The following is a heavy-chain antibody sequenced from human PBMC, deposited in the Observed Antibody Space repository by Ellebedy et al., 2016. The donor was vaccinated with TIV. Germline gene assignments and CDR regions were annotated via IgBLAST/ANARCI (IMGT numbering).Heavy chain of an antibody. J-gene: IGHJ6*02. D-gene: IGHD4-17*01. V-gene: IGHV3-23*01. CDR1: GFTFSAYG. CDR2: ISGGGDTT. CDR3: ARDSRVTTSYNYYGMDV. Sequence: PGGSLRLSCAASGFTFSAYGMTWVRQAPERGLEWVSAISGGGDTTYYRDSVKGRFTISRDNSKNTVYLQMNSLRGEDTAVYYCARDSRVTTSYNYYGMDVWGQGTTVTVSS.